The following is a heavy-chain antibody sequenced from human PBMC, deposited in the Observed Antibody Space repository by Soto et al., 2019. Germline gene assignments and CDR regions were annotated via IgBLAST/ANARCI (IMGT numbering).Heavy chain of an antibody. Sequence: EVQLLESGGGLVQPGGSLRLSCAASGFTFSSYAMSWVRQAPGKGLEWVSAISGSGGSTYYADSVKGRFTSSRDNSKNTVYLQMNSLRAEDTAVYYCAQDDDIWFGEPLSYWGQGTLVTVSS. D-gene: IGHD3-10*01. CDR3: AQDDDIWFGEPLSY. CDR1: GFTFSSYA. V-gene: IGHV3-23*01. J-gene: IGHJ4*02. CDR2: ISGSGGST.